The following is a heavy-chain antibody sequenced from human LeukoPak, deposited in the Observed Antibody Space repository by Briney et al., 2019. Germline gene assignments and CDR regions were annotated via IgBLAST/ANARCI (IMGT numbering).Heavy chain of an antibody. CDR3: ATAGSRVIITRGYCFDY. Sequence: ASVTVSCKVSGYTLTELSMHWVRQAPGKGLEWMGGFDPEDGETIYAQKFQGRVTMTEDTSTDTAYMELSSLRSEDTAVYYCATAGSRVIITRGYCFDYWGQGTLVTVSS. J-gene: IGHJ4*02. V-gene: IGHV1-24*01. D-gene: IGHD3-10*01. CDR1: GYTLTELS. CDR2: FDPEDGET.